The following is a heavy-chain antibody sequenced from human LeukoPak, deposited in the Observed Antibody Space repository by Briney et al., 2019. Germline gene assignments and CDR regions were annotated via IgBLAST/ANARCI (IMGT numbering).Heavy chain of an antibody. CDR3: AREDDGDYDRYYFDY. V-gene: IGHV1-2*02. CDR1: GYTFIGYY. CDR2: INPNRGGT. Sequence: ASVKVSCKASGYTFIGYYMHWVRQAPGQGLEWMGWINPNRGGTNYAQKFQGRVTMTRDTSISTAYMELSRLRSDDTAVYYCAREDDGDYDRYYFDYWGQGTLVTVSS. J-gene: IGHJ4*02. D-gene: IGHD4-17*01.